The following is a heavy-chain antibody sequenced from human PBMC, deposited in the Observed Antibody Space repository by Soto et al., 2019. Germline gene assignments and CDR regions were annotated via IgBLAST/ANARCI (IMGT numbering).Heavy chain of an antibody. Sequence: SSETLSLTCTVSGGSISSGGYYRSWIRQPPGKGLEWIGYIYYSGSTNYNPSLKSRVTISVDTSKNQFSLKLSSVTAADTAVYYCASQDCSGGSCYDPGGWFDPWGQGTLVTVSS. D-gene: IGHD2-15*01. J-gene: IGHJ5*02. CDR3: ASQDCSGGSCYDPGGWFDP. CDR1: GGSISSGGYY. V-gene: IGHV4-61*08. CDR2: IYYSGST.